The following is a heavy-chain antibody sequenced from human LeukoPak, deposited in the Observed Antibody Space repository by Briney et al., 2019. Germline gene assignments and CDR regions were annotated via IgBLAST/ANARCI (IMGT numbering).Heavy chain of an antibody. CDR1: GGSISSYY. D-gene: IGHD3-10*01. Sequence: SETLSLTCTVSGGSISSYYWSWIRQPAGKGLEWIGRIYTSGSTNYNPSLKSRVTMSVDTSKNQFSLKLSSVTAAGTAVYYCARDLVWFGEGDWFDPWGQGTLVTVSS. CDR3: ARDLVWFGEGDWFDP. V-gene: IGHV4-4*07. CDR2: IYTSGST. J-gene: IGHJ5*02.